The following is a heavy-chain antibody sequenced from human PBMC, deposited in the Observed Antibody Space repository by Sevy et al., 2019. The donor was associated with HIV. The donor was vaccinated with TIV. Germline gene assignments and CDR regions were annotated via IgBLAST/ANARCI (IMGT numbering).Heavy chain of an antibody. V-gene: IGHV3-7*01. CDR1: GFTFSSHW. J-gene: IGHJ4*02. Sequence: GGSLRLSCGGSGFTFSSHWMSLVRQAPGKGLEWVANIKQDGSEKYYVDSVKGRFTISRDNAKNSLYLQMNSLRVEDTAVYYCARAQYWGQGTLVTVSS. CDR3: ARAQY. CDR2: IKQDGSEK.